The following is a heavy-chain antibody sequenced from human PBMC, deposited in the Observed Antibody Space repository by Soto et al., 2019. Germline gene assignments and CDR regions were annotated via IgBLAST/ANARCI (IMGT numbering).Heavy chain of an antibody. CDR3: ARRYRSNFDY. Sequence: SETLPLTCTVSGGSISSYHWSRILQPPWKGLAMIGYIYYSGSTNYNPSLKSRVTISRHTSKNKFSLTLRPVTPADNASYYCARRYRSNFDYRGQRTLITESS. CDR1: GGSISSYH. D-gene: IGHD5-18*01. CDR2: IYYSGST. V-gene: IGHV4-59*01. J-gene: IGHJ4*02.